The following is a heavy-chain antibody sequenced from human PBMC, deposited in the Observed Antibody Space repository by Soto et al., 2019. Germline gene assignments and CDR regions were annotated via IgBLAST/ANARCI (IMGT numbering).Heavy chain of an antibody. D-gene: IGHD3-10*01. Sequence: SETLSLTCTVSSGSISSGGYYWTWILQSPGKGLEWIGYVYYTGSTNYNPSLRSRLTMSVDTAKNQFSLKLSSVTAADTAVYYCARHAAVSGRIRLEFWGQATQVTVSS. V-gene: IGHV4-61*08. CDR2: VYYTGST. CDR3: ARHAAVSGRIRLEF. J-gene: IGHJ4*02. CDR1: SGSISSGGYY.